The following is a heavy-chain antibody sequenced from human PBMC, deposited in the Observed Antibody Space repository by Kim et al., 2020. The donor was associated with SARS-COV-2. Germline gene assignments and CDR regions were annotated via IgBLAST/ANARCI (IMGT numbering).Heavy chain of an antibody. D-gene: IGHD3-9*01. Sequence: SLKSRVTISGDTSKNPLSLKLSSVTAADTAVYYCARLRYVDWLLYEYFDYWGQGTLVTVSS. CDR3: ARLRYVDWLLYEYFDY. V-gene: IGHV4-4*09. J-gene: IGHJ4*02.